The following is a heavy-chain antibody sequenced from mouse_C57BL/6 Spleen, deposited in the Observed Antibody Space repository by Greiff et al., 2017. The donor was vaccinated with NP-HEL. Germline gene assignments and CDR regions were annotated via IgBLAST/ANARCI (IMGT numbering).Heavy chain of an antibody. V-gene: IGHV10-1*01. CDR3: VRPFAPYDYDADWYFDV. CDR2: IRSKSNNYAT. Sequence: EVKLMESGGGLVQPKGSLKLSCAASGFSFNTYAMNWVRQAPGKGLEWVARIRSKSNNYATYYADSVKDRFTISRDDSESMLYLQMNNLKTEDTAMYYCVRPFAPYDYDADWYFDVWGTGTTVTVSS. J-gene: IGHJ1*03. D-gene: IGHD2-4*01. CDR1: GFSFNTYA.